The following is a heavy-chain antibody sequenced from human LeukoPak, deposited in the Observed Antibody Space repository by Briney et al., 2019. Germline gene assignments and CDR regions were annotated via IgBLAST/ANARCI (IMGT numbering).Heavy chain of an antibody. D-gene: IGHD3-10*01. J-gene: IGHJ4*02. CDR1: GFTFSTYT. Sequence: GGSLRLSCAGSGFTFSTYTMNWVRQAPGKGLEWVSSISSSGSYIYYADSAKGRFAISRDNAKNSLYLQMNSLRADDTAVYYCARDSGSYSFDYWGQGTLVTVSS. CDR3: ARDSGSYSFDY. CDR2: ISSSGSYI. V-gene: IGHV3-21*01.